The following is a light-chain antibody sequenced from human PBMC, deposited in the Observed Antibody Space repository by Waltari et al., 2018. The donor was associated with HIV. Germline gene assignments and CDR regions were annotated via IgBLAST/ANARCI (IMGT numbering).Light chain of an antibody. CDR3: SSYPGSFPWV. CDR1: SSDVGRYNY. CDR2: EVT. V-gene: IGLV2-8*01. Sequence: QSALTQPPSASGSPGQSVTISCTGSSSDVGRYNYVSWYQQHPGKAPKLIIYEVTQRPSGVPDRFSGSKSGNTASLTVSGLRAEDEADYYCSSYPGSFPWVFGGGTKLTVL. J-gene: IGLJ3*02.